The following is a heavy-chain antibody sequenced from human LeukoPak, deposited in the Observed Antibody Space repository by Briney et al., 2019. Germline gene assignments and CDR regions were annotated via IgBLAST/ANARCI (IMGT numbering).Heavy chain of an antibody. V-gene: IGHV4-34*01. CDR2: INHSGST. CDR3: ASLKQWLTGVYYYYMDV. CDR1: GGSFSGYY. Sequence: PSETLSLTCAVYGGSFSGYYWSWIRQPPGKGLEWIGEINHSGSTNYNPSLKSRVTISVDTSKNQFSLKLSSVTAADTAVYYCASLKQWLTGVYYYYMDVWGKGTTVTVSS. D-gene: IGHD6-19*01. J-gene: IGHJ6*03.